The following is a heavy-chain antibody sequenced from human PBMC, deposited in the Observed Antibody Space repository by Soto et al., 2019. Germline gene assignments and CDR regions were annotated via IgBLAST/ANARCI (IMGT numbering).Heavy chain of an antibody. D-gene: IGHD3-9*01. CDR1: GFTFSSYA. CDR3: ASSGGVYDILTGYYAY. V-gene: IGHV3-30-3*01. CDR2: ISYDGSNK. J-gene: IGHJ4*02. Sequence: GGSLRLSCAASGFTFSSYAMHWVRQAPGKGLEWVAVISYDGSNKYYADSVKGRFTISRDNSKNTLYLQMNSLRAEDTAVYYCASSGGVYDILTGYYAYWGQGTLVTVSS.